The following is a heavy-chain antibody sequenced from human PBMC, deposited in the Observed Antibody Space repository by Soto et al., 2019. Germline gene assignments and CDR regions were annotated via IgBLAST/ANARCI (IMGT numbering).Heavy chain of an antibody. CDR2: ISAYNGNT. Sequence: QVQLVQSGAEVKKPGASVKVSCKASGYTFTSYGSSCVRQAPGQGLAWMGWISAYNGNTNYAQKPQGRVTRTTDTSTSTAYMELRSMRSDDTAAYYCARDRGSSSDYWGQGTLVTVSS. D-gene: IGHD6-13*01. CDR1: GYTFTSYG. CDR3: ARDRGSSSDY. J-gene: IGHJ4*01. V-gene: IGHV1-18*01.